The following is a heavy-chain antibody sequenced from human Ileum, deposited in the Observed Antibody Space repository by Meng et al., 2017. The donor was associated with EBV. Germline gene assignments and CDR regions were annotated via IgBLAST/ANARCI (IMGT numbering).Heavy chain of an antibody. D-gene: IGHD2-8*01. J-gene: IGHJ1*01. CDR3: ARGVYGPTTRGREYFIH. Sequence: QEQLQQWGAGLLKPSETRSLPCGVYGGSLNGYYWTWIRQPPGKGLEWIGEINHSGSTNYNPSLKSRVIISVDTSKNQFSLNLSSVTAADTAVYYCARGVYGPTTRGREYFIHWGRGTLVTVSS. CDR1: GGSLNGYY. CDR2: INHSGST. V-gene: IGHV4-34*01.